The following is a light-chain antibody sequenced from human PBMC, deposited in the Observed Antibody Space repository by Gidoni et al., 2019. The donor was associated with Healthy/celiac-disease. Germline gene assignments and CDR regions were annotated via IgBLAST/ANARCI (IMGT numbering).Light chain of an antibody. J-gene: IGKJ3*01. CDR3: QQYYSTPVT. CDR2: WAS. CDR1: QSVLYSSNNKNY. V-gene: IGKV4-1*01. Sequence: DIVMTQSPDSLAVSLGERATINCKSSQSVLYSSNNKNYLAWYQQKPGHPPKLLIYWASTRESGVPDRFSGSGSGTDFTLTISSLQAEDVAVYYCQQYYSTPVTFXPXTKVXIK.